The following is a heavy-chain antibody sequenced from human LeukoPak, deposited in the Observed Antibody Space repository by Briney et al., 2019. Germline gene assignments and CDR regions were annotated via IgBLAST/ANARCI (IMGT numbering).Heavy chain of an antibody. Sequence: PSETLSLTCAVYGGSFSGYYWSWIRQPPGKGLEWIGEINHSGSTNYNPSLKSRVTISVDTSKNQFSLKLSSVTAADTAVYYCARVYGSGSYNWFDPWGQGVLVTVSS. V-gene: IGHV4-34*01. D-gene: IGHD3-10*01. CDR3: ARVYGSGSYNWFDP. J-gene: IGHJ5*02. CDR2: INHSGST. CDR1: GGSFSGYY.